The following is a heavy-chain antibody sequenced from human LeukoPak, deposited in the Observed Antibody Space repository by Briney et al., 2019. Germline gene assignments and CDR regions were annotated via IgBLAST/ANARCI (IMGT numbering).Heavy chain of an antibody. D-gene: IGHD2-8*02. CDR3: TGGESGAFDI. V-gene: IGHV3-30*02. CDR2: IRYDGSNK. J-gene: IGHJ3*02. Sequence: PGGSLRLSCAASGFTFSSYGMHWVRQAPGKGLEWVAFIRYDGSNKYYADSVKGRFTISRDNSKNTLYLQMNSLRAEDTAVYYCTGGESGAFDIWGQGTMVTVSS. CDR1: GFTFSSYG.